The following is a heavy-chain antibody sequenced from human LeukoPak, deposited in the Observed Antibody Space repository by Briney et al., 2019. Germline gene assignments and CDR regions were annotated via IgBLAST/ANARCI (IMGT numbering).Heavy chain of an antibody. D-gene: IGHD4-17*01. CDR3: ASDYGDYVTSDY. J-gene: IGHJ4*02. Sequence: ASVKVSCKVSGYTLTELSMHWVRQAPGKGLEWMGGFDPEDGETIYAQKFQGRVTMTEDTSTDTAYMELSSLRSEDTAVYYCASDYGDYVTSDYWGQGTLVTVSS. CDR1: GYTLTELS. V-gene: IGHV1-24*01. CDR2: FDPEDGET.